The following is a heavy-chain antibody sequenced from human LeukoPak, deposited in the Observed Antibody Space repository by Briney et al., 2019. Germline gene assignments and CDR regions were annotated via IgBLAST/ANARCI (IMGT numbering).Heavy chain of an antibody. J-gene: IGHJ4*02. V-gene: IGHV1-24*01. CDR2: FDPEDGET. Sequence: ASVKVSCKVSGYTLTELSMHWVRQAPGKGLEWVGGFDPEDGETIYAQKFQGRVTMTEDTSTDTAYMELSSLRSEDTAVYYCRGSGSYSVHIDYWGQGTLVTVSS. D-gene: IGHD1-26*01. CDR3: RGSGSYSVHIDY. CDR1: GYTLTELS.